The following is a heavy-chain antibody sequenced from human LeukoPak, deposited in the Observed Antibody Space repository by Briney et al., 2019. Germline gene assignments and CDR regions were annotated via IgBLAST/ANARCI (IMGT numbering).Heavy chain of an antibody. CDR2: IYSSGST. CDR3: ARRPDY. J-gene: IGHJ4*02. V-gene: IGHV3-53*01. Sequence: PGGSLRLSCAASGFPVSSNYMNWVRQAPGKGLEWVSVIYSSGSTSYADSVKGRFTIARDNSKNTLYLQMNSLRAEDTAVYYCARRPDYWGQGTLVTVSS. CDR1: GFPVSSNY.